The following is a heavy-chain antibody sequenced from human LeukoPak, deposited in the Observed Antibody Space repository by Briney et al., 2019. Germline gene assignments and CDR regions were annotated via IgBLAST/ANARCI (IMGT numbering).Heavy chain of an antibody. CDR2: INPNSGGT. CDR3: ARDGIAAAVTYYFDY. D-gene: IGHD6-13*01. V-gene: IGHV1-2*02. J-gene: IGHJ4*02. Sequence: ASVKVSCKASGYTFTGYYMHWVRQAPGQGLEWMGWINPNSGGTNYAQKFQGRVTMTRDTSISTAYMELSRLRSDDTAVYYRARDGIAAAVTYYFDYWGQGTLVTVSS. CDR1: GYTFTGYY.